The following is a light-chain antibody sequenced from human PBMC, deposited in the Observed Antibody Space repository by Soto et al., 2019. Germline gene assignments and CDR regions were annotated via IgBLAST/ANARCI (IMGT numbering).Light chain of an antibody. CDR2: DSS. J-gene: IGKJ1*01. CDR3: QQTDNFPWT. V-gene: IGKV1-12*01. CDR1: QGISKW. Sequence: DIQMTQSPSSVSASVGDRVTITCRASQGISKWLAWYQQRPRRAQKLLIYDSSTLQSGVPSRFSGGGSGTDFTLTISSLQPDDYAIYFCQQTDNFPWTFGQGTKVEIK.